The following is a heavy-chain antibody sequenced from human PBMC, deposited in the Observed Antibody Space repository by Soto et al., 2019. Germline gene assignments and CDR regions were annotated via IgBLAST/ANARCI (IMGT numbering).Heavy chain of an antibody. J-gene: IGHJ4*02. V-gene: IGHV3-21*01. CDR2: ISSGSSNI. CDR3: ASTTVVAATFDF. Sequence: EVQLVESGGGLVKPGGSLTLSCGASGFAFRSYNMNWVRQAPGKGLEWVASISSGSSNIYYADSVKGRFTISRDNAKNSLYLQMDSLRAEDSAVYYCASTTVVAATFDFWGQGTLVTDSS. D-gene: IGHD2-15*01. CDR1: GFAFRSYN.